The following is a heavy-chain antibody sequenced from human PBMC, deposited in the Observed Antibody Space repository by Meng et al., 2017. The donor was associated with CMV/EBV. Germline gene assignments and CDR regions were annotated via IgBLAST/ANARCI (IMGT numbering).Heavy chain of an antibody. CDR3: ARVHHEYRLLFAWFDP. J-gene: IGHJ5*02. CDR2: ISYDGSNK. D-gene: IGHD2-2*01. V-gene: IGHV3-30-3*01. CDR1: GFTFSSYS. Sequence: GESLKISCAASGFTFSSYSIHWVRQAPGKGLEWVALISYDGSNKYYADSVKGRFTISRDNSKNTLYLQMNSLGAEDTAVYYCARVHHEYRLLFAWFDPWGQGTLVTVSS.